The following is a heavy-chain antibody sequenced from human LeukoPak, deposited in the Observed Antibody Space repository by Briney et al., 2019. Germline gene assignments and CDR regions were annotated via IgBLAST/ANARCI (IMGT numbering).Heavy chain of an antibody. J-gene: IGHJ4*02. Sequence: GGSLRLSCAASGFTFSTYAMHWVRQAPGKGLEWVALISSNANSKDYADSVKGRFTVSRDNAKNTLYLQMNSLRAEDTAVYYCVRDAFTAGDHWGQGTLVTVSS. V-gene: IGHV3-30-3*01. CDR3: VRDAFTAGDH. D-gene: IGHD2-8*02. CDR1: GFTFSTYA. CDR2: ISSNANSK.